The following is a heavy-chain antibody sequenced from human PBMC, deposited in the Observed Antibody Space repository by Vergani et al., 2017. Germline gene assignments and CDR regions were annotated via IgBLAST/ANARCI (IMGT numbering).Heavy chain of an antibody. CDR3: ARSRWATGYYYYGMDV. J-gene: IGHJ6*02. Sequence: QVQLQQWGAGLLKPSETLSLTCAFYGGSFSGYYWSWIRQPPGKGLEWIGEINHSGSTNYNPSLKSRVTISVDTSKNQFSLKLSSVTAADTAVYYCARSRWATGYYYYGMDVWGQGTTVTVSS. CDR2: INHSGST. V-gene: IGHV4-34*01. CDR1: GGSFSGYY. D-gene: IGHD5-12*01.